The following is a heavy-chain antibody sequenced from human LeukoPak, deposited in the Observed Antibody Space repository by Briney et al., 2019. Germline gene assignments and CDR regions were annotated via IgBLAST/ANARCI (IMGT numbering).Heavy chain of an antibody. CDR3: ARLEGGGDYFDY. CDR2: IYDSGST. D-gene: IGHD3-10*01. J-gene: IGHJ4*02. Sequence: SETLSLTCTVSGGSISSYYWSWIRHPPGKGLERIGYIYDSGSTNYNPSLKSRVTISVETSKNQFSLKLSSVTAADTAVYYCARLEGGGDYFDYWGQGTLVTVSS. V-gene: IGHV4-59*08. CDR1: GGSISSYY.